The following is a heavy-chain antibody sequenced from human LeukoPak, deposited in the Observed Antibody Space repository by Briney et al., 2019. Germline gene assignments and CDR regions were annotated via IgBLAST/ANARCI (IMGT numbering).Heavy chain of an antibody. Sequence: PSETLSLTCAVYGGSFSGYYWSWIRQPPGKGLEWIGEINHSGSTNYNPSLKSRVTISVDTSKNQFSLKLSSVTAADTAVYYCARRKSSSSGYSMRYYFDYWGQGTLVTVSS. D-gene: IGHD3-22*01. CDR1: GGSFSGYY. V-gene: IGHV4-34*01. CDR2: INHSGST. CDR3: ARRKSSSSGYSMRYYFDY. J-gene: IGHJ4*02.